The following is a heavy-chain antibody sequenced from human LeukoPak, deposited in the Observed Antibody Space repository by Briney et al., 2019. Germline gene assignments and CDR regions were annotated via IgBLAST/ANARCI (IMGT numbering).Heavy chain of an antibody. V-gene: IGHV3-74*01. CDR3: ARVGRYASGPFDY. Sequence: GGSLRLSCAASGFTFSSYWMHWVRQAPGKGLVWVSRINSDGSSTSYADSVKGRFTISRDNAKNTLYLQMNSLRAEDTAVYYCARVGRYASGPFDYWGQGTLVTVSS. D-gene: IGHD3-10*01. CDR2: INSDGSST. CDR1: GFTFSSYW. J-gene: IGHJ4*02.